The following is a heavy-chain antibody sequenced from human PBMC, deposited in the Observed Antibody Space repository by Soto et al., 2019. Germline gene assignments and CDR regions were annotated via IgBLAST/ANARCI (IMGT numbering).Heavy chain of an antibody. D-gene: IGHD3-10*01. CDR2: ISGSGGST. CDR1: GFTFSSYA. J-gene: IGHJ5*02. Sequence: GGSLRLSCAASGFTFSSYAMSWVRQAPGKGLEWVSAISGSGGSTYYADSVKGRFTISRDNSKNTLYLQMNSLRAEDTAVYYCAKEPSNYYGAGSYPGVNWFDPWGQGTLVPVSS. CDR3: AKEPSNYYGAGSYPGVNWFDP. V-gene: IGHV3-23*01.